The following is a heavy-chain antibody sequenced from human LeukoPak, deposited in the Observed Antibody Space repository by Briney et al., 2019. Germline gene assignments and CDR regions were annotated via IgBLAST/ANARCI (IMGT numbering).Heavy chain of an antibody. J-gene: IGHJ4*02. Sequence: TGGSLRLSCAASGFTFSSYAMHWVRQAPGKGLEWVAVISYDGSNKYYADSVKGRFTISRDNSKNTLYLQMNSLRAEDTAVYYCARVLDGYNRYTFDYWGQGTLVTVSS. CDR2: ISYDGSNK. V-gene: IGHV3-30-3*01. CDR1: GFTFSSYA. D-gene: IGHD5-24*01. CDR3: ARVLDGYNRYTFDY.